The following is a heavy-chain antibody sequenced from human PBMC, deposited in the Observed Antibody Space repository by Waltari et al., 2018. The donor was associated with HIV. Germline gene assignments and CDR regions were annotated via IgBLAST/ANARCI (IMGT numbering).Heavy chain of an antibody. CDR1: GFTFINAW. D-gene: IGHD2-21*01. Sequence: EVHLVESGGGLVKPGGSLRVSCTVSGFTFINAWMSWVGQAPGKGLEWLGRIKSKNDGGTIDYAAPVKDRFTILRDDSKHALYLEMSSLKIEDTGIYYWVTDAVAVPLDTAYWGQGTLVTVSS. V-gene: IGHV3-15*01. CDR3: VTDAVAVPLDTAY. CDR2: IKSKNDGGTI. J-gene: IGHJ4*02.